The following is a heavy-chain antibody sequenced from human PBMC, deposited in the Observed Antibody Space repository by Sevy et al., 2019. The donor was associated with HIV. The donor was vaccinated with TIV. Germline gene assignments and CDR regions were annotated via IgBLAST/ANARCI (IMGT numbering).Heavy chain of an antibody. CDR1: GFNFDSYT. V-gene: IGHV3-21*01. CDR3: ARPYGSGSWEAFDV. J-gene: IGHJ3*01. CDR2: ISGSSNYI. D-gene: IGHD3-10*01. Sequence: GGSLRLSCAASGFNFDSYTMNWVRQAPGQGLEWVSSISGSSNYIYYADSLKGRFTISRDNAKNSVYLQMHSLRVDETAVYFCARPYGSGSWEAFDVWGQGTVVTVSS.